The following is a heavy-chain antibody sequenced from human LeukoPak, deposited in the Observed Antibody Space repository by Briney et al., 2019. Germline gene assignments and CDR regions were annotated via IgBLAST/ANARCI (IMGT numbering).Heavy chain of an antibody. CDR1: GHTFTSYD. Sequence: AASVKVSCKASGHTFTSYDINWVRQATGQGLEWMGWMNPNSGNTGYAQKFQGRVTMTRNTSISTAYMELSSLRSEDTAVYYCARDGSSSSSGHYWGQGTLVTVSS. D-gene: IGHD6-6*01. CDR3: ARDGSSSSSGHY. V-gene: IGHV1-8*01. CDR2: MNPNSGNT. J-gene: IGHJ4*02.